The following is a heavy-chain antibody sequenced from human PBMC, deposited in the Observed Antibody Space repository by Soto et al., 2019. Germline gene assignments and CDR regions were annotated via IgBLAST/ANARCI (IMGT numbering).Heavy chain of an antibody. V-gene: IGHV3-23*01. D-gene: IGHD4-17*01. CDR1: GFTFSSYA. CDR2: ISGSGGST. J-gene: IGHJ4*02. CDR3: AKDTRYGDYVSY. Sequence: EVQLLESGGGLVQPGGSLRLSCAASGFTFSSYAMSWVRQAPRKGLEWVSAISGSGGSTHYADSVKGRFTISRDNSKNTLYLQMNSLRAEVMSVYYCAKDTRYGDYVSYWCQGTLVTVSS.